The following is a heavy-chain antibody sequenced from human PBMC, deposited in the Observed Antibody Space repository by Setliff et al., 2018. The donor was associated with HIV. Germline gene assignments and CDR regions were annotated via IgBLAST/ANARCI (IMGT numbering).Heavy chain of an antibody. V-gene: IGHV4-38-2*01. CDR3: ARHLKGWLQGDF. D-gene: IGHD5-12*01. Sequence: SETLSLTCAVSGYSISCGYYWGWIRQPPGKGLEWIGSIYHRGNTYYNPSLKSRVTISFDTSKNQFSLKLSFVTAADTAVYYCARHLKGWLQGDFWGQGTLVTVSS. J-gene: IGHJ4*02. CDR1: GYSISCGYY. CDR2: IYHRGNT.